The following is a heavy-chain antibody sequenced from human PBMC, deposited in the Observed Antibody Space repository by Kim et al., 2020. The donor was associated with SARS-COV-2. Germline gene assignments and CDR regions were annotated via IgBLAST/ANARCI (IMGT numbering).Heavy chain of an antibody. CDR3: ARVRAGYYDILTGYYKHYYGMDV. J-gene: IGHJ6*02. V-gene: IGHV1-3*01. D-gene: IGHD3-9*01. CDR1: GYTFTSYA. CDR2: INAGNGNT. Sequence: ASVKVSCKASGYTFTSYAMHWVRQAPGQRLEWMGWINAGNGNTKYSQKFQGRVTITRDTSASTAYMELSSLRSEDTAVYYCARVRAGYYDILTGYYKHYYGMDVWGQGTTVTVSS.